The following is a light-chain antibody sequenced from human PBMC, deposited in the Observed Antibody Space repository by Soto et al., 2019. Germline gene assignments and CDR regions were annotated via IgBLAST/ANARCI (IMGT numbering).Light chain of an antibody. CDR2: YDD. J-gene: IGLJ3*02. CDR1: SSNIGNNA. CDR3: AAWDDSLNGGV. V-gene: IGLV1-36*01. Sequence: QSVLTQPPSVSEAPRQRVTISCSGSSSNIGNNAVNWYQQLPGKAPKLLIYYDDLLPPGVSDRFSGSKSGTSASLAISGLQSEDEADFYCAAWDDSLNGGVFGGGTKLTVL.